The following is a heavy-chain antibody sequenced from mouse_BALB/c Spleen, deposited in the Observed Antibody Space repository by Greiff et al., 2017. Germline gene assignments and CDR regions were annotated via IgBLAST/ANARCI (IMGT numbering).Heavy chain of an antibody. CDR3: ARSGGNYGFDY. Sequence: EVKLVESGGGFVQPGGSRKLSCAASGFTFSSFGMHWVRQAPEKGLEWVAYISSGSSTIYYAATVKGRFTIARDNPKNTLFLQMTSLRSEDTAMYYFARSGGNYGFDYWGQGTTLTVSS. D-gene: IGHD2-1*01. V-gene: IGHV5-17*02. CDR1: GFTFSSFG. CDR2: ISSGSSTI. J-gene: IGHJ2*01.